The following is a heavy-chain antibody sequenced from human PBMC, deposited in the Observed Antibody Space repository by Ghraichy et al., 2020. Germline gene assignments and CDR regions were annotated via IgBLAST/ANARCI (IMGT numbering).Heavy chain of an antibody. CDR1: GYTLTELS. J-gene: IGHJ6*02. CDR3: ATDLRTAGTVSFYYYYGMDV. Sequence: ASVKVSCKVSGYTLTELSMHWVRQAPGKGLEWMGGFDPEDGETIYAQKFQGRVTMTEDTSTDTAYMELSSLRSEDTAVYYCATDLRTAGTVSFYYYYGMDVWAKGPRSPSP. CDR2: FDPEDGET. V-gene: IGHV1-24*01. D-gene: IGHD4-11*01.